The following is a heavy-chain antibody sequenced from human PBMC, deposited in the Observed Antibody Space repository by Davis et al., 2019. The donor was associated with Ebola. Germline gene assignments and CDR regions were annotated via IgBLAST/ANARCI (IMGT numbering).Heavy chain of an antibody. J-gene: IGHJ6*02. Sequence: ASVKVSCKASGGTFSSYTITWVRQAPGQGLEWMGWLSTSNGNTNFAQRLQGRVTMTTDTSTNTAYMELRSLRSDDTAVYYCARDRPLNDYGDPGYYYYGLDVWGQGTTVTVSS. D-gene: IGHD4-17*01. CDR2: LSTSNGNT. V-gene: IGHV1-18*01. CDR1: GGTFSSYT. CDR3: ARDRPLNDYGDPGYYYYGLDV.